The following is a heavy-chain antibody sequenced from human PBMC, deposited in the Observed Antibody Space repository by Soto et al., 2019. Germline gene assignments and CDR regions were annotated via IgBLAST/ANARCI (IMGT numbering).Heavy chain of an antibody. Sequence: QVHLVESGGGVVQPGRSLRLSCAASGFTFSSYAMHWVRQAPGKGLEWVAVISYDGSNKYYADSVKGRFTISRDNSKNTLYLQMNSLRAEDTAVYYCARYIVVVTATYAFDIWGQGTMVTVSS. CDR1: GFTFSSYA. V-gene: IGHV3-30-3*01. J-gene: IGHJ3*02. CDR3: ARYIVVVTATYAFDI. D-gene: IGHD2-21*02. CDR2: ISYDGSNK.